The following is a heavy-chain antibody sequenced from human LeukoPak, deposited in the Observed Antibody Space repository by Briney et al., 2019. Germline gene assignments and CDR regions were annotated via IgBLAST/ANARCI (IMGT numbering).Heavy chain of an antibody. V-gene: IGHV1-69*06. CDR2: IIPIFATS. CDR1: GGTFSSYA. CDR3: ARGGPAAGRFDY. D-gene: IGHD6-13*01. Sequence: ASVKVSCKASGGTFSSYAISWVRQAPGQGLEWTGGIIPIFATSKYAQQFQGRVTITADKSTSTAYMELSNLRSEDTAVYYCARGGPAAGRFDYWGQGTLVTVSS. J-gene: IGHJ4*02.